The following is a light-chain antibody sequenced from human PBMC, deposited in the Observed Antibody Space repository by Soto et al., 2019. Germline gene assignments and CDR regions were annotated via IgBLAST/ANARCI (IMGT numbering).Light chain of an antibody. CDR3: QQYGGSPLVT. J-gene: IGKJ2*01. CDR1: QSVSSVS. Sequence: EIVLKQSPGTLSLSPGERATLYCRASQSVSSVSLAWYQQKPGQAPRLLVYGASTRATGIPDRFSGSGSGTDFPLTISRLEPEDFAVYYCQQYGGSPLVTFGQGTKLEIK. V-gene: IGKV3-20*01. CDR2: GAS.